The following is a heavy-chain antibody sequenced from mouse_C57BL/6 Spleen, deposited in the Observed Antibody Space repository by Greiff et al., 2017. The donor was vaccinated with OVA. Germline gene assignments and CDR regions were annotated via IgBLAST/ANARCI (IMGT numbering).Heavy chain of an antibody. J-gene: IGHJ2*01. CDR2: IYPGDGDT. V-gene: IGHV1-80*01. CDR1: GYAFSSYW. D-gene: IGHD2-2*01. Sequence: VQLQQSGAELVKPGASVKISCKASGYAFSSYWMNWVKQRPGKGLEWIGQIYPGDGDTNYNGKFKGKATLTADKSSSTAYMQLSSLTSEDSAVYFCARSMVTTDFDYWGQGTTLTVSS. CDR3: ARSMVTTDFDY.